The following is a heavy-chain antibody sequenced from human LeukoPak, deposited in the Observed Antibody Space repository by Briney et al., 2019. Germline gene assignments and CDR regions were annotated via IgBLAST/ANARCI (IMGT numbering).Heavy chain of an antibody. J-gene: IGHJ4*02. CDR3: ASGYLPRIAVAIDY. V-gene: IGHV3-66*01. CDR1: GFTVSSNY. Sequence: GGSLRLSCAASGFTVSSNYMSWVRQAPGKGLEWVSVIYSGGSTYYADSVKGRFTISIDNSKNTLYLQMNSLRAEDPAVYYCASGYLPRIAVAIDYWGQGTLVTVSS. D-gene: IGHD6-19*01. CDR2: IYSGGST.